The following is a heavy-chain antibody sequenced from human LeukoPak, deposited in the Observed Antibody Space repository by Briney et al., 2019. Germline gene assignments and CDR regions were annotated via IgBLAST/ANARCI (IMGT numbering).Heavy chain of an antibody. J-gene: IGHJ5*02. CDR2: INHSGST. Sequence: SETLSLTCAVYGGSFSGYYWSWIRQPPGKGLEWIGEINHSGSTNYNPSLKSRVTISVDTSKNQFSLKLSSVTAADTAVYYCASGFGGRVYNWFDPWGQGTLVTVSS. CDR1: GGSFSGYY. V-gene: IGHV4-34*01. D-gene: IGHD3-10*01. CDR3: ASGFGGRVYNWFDP.